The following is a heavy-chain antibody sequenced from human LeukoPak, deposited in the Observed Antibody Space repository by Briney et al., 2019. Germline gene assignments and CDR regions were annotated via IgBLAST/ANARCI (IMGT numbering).Heavy chain of an antibody. V-gene: IGHV3-48*03. CDR1: GFTFSSYE. CDR2: ISSSGSTI. Sequence: GGSLRLSCAASGFTFSSYEMNWGRQAPGKGLGLVSYISSSGSTIYYADSVKGRFTISRENANNSLYLKMNSLRAEDTAVYYCAREGGEWELLRTFDYWGQGTLVTVSS. J-gene: IGHJ4*02. CDR3: AREGGEWELLRTFDY. D-gene: IGHD1-26*01.